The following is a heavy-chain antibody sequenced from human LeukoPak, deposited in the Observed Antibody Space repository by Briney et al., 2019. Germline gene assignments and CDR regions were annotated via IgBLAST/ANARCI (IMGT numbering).Heavy chain of an antibody. CDR1: GYSISSGYF. V-gene: IGHV4-38-2*02. CDR3: ARYAVPAALYYYYYYMDV. D-gene: IGHD2-2*01. J-gene: IGHJ6*03. CDR2: IYHSGTT. Sequence: SETLSLTCTVSGYSISSGYFWGWIRQPPGKGLEWIGSIYHSGTTYYNPSLKSRVTISVDTSKNQFSLKLSSVTAADTAVYYCARYAVPAALYYYYYYMDVWGKGTTVTVSS.